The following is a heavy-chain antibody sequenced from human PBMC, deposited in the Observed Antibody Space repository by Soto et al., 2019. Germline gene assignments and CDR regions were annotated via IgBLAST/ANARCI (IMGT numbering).Heavy chain of an antibody. D-gene: IGHD6-19*01. CDR3: ARDQTIAVAGVNFDY. J-gene: IGHJ4*02. Sequence: ASVKVSCKASGYTSADFGISWVRQAPGQGLEWMGWVSGNNGASNPAPKVQGRITMTLDTSTGVSYMALRSLRSDDTAVYYCARDQTIAVAGVNFDYWGQGTLVTVSS. CDR1: GYTSADFG. CDR2: VSGNNGAS. V-gene: IGHV1-18*04.